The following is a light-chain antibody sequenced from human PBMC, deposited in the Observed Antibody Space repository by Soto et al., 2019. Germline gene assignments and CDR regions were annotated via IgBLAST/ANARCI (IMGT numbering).Light chain of an antibody. Sequence: QSVLTQPPSASGSPGQSVTISCTGTSSDVGGYNYVSWYQQHPGKAPKLIISEVSKRPSGVPDRFSGSKSGNTASLTVSGLQAEDEADYYCNSYAGSFNWVFGGGTKL. J-gene: IGLJ2*01. V-gene: IGLV2-8*01. CDR1: SSDVGGYNY. CDR3: NSYAGSFNWV. CDR2: EVS.